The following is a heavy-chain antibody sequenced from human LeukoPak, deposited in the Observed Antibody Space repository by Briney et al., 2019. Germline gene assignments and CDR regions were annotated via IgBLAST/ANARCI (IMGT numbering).Heavy chain of an antibody. J-gene: IGHJ4*02. V-gene: IGHV3-7*01. D-gene: IGHD6-19*01. CDR1: GFTFSSYW. Sequence: GGSLRLSCAASGFTFSSYWMSWVRQAPGKGLEWVANIKQDGSEKYYVDSVKGRFTISRDNAKNSLYLQMNSLRAEDTAVYYCARDHESFGGWHHRYWGQGTLVTVSS. CDR3: ARDHESFGGWHHRY. CDR2: IKQDGSEK.